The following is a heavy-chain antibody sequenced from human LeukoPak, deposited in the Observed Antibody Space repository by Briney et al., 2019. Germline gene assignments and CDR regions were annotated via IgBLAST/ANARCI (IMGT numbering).Heavy chain of an antibody. CDR1: GLTFSSYA. J-gene: IGHJ3*02. V-gene: IGHV3-23*01. CDR3: AKDPGSPDAFDI. D-gene: IGHD1-26*01. Sequence: PGGSLRLSCAASGLTFSSYAMSWVRQAPGKGLEWVSAISGSGGRTYYADSVKGRFTISRDNSKNTLYLQMNSLRAEDTAVYYCAKDPGSPDAFDIWGQGTMVTVSS. CDR2: ISGSGGRT.